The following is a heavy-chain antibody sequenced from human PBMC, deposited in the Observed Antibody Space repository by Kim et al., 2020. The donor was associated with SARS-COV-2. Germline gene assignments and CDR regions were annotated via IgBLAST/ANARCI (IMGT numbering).Heavy chain of an antibody. D-gene: IGHD2-21*01. Sequence: GGSLRLSCAASGFTFSNAWMAWVRQTPGKRLELIAHITRRTDGETTRYPAPVKGRFTISRDDSKSMLFLEMSKLRTEDTAVYYCSADCIGCAGATKWGHWGQGTLVTVS. CDR1: GFTFSNAW. CDR2: ITRRTDGETT. CDR3: SADCIGCAGATKWGH. V-gene: IGHV3-15*01. J-gene: IGHJ4*02.